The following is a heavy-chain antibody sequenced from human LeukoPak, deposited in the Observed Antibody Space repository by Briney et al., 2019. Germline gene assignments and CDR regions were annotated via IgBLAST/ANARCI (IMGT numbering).Heavy chain of an antibody. Sequence: GESLKISCQGSGYSFTSYWIGWVRQMPGKGLEWMGIIYPGDSDTRYSPSFQGQVTISADKSISTAYLQWSSLKASDTAMYYCARQGDIVVVPADYWGQGTLVTVSS. CDR1: GYSFTSYW. D-gene: IGHD2-2*01. CDR2: IYPGDSDT. V-gene: IGHV5-51*01. J-gene: IGHJ4*02. CDR3: ARQGDIVVVPADY.